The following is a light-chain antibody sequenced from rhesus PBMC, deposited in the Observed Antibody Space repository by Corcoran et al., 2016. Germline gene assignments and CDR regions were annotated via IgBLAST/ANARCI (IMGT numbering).Light chain of an antibody. J-gene: IGKJ1*01. CDR2: FGS. V-gene: IGKV2-91*01. CDR1: QSLLHSNGYTY. Sequence: DIVMTQTPLSLPVTPGEPASISCRSSQSLLHSNGYTYLFCYLQKPGRSPQLLVYFGSTRASGVPDRFMGSGSGTDFTLKISRVEAEDVGIYYCLQGIQLPWTFGQGTKVEIK. CDR3: LQGIQLPWT.